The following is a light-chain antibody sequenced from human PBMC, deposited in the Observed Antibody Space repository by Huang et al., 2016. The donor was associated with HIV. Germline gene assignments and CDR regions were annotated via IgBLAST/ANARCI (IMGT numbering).Light chain of an antibody. Sequence: DIQMTQSPSTLSASVGDRVTITCRASQNINTWLAWYQQKPGKAPYLLIYRASSLQVGFPSRFTGSGSGTEFTLTITSLQPDDLGTYYCQQYNTYLYTFGQGTKLEI. CDR3: QQYNTYLYT. J-gene: IGKJ2*01. V-gene: IGKV1-5*03. CDR1: QNINTW. CDR2: RAS.